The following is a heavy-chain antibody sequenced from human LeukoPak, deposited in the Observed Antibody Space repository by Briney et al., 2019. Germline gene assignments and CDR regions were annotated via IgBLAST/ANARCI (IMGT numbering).Heavy chain of an antibody. CDR2: INHSGST. CDR1: GGSFSGYY. J-gene: IGHJ4*02. D-gene: IGHD6-13*01. V-gene: IGHV4-34*01. CDR3: AIFPVSIAAAGTLY. Sequence: SETLSLTCAVYGGSFSGYYWSWVRQPPGKGLEWIGEINHSGSTNYNPSLKSRVTISVDTSQNQFSLKLSSVTAADTAVYYCAIFPVSIAAAGTLYWGQGTLVTVSS.